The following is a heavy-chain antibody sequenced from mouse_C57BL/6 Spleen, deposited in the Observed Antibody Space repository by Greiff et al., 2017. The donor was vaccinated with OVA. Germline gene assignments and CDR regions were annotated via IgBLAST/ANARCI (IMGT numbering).Heavy chain of an antibody. V-gene: IGHV1-74*01. J-gene: IGHJ4*01. Sequence: QVQLKQSGAELVKPGASVKVSCKASGYTFTGYWLHWVKQRPGQGLEWIGRIHPSDSDTNYNQKFKGKATLTVDKSSSTAYMQLSSLTSEYSAVYYCAIANYVDYAMDYWGQGTSVTVSS. CDR1: GYTFTGYW. D-gene: IGHD2-1*01. CDR3: AIANYVDYAMDY. CDR2: IHPSDSDT.